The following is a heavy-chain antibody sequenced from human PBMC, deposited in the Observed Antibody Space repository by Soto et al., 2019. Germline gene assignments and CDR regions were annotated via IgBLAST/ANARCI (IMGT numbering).Heavy chain of an antibody. CDR2: ISAYNGNT. J-gene: IGHJ5*02. Sequence: GASVKVSCKASGYTFTSYGISWVRQAPGQGLEWMGWISAYNGNTNYAQKLQGRVTMTTDTPTSTAYMELRSLRSDDTAVYYCARDLGYCSSTSCRPFDPWGQGTLVTVSS. CDR3: ARDLGYCSSTSCRPFDP. CDR1: GYTFTSYG. V-gene: IGHV1-18*04. D-gene: IGHD2-2*01.